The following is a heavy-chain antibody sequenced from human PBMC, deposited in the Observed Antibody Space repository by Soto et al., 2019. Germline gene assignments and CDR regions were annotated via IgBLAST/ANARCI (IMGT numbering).Heavy chain of an antibody. CDR3: ARENFGAVVHDAFDL. CDR1: GGSVSSGGYY. Sequence: QVQLQESGPGLVKPSQTLSLTCTVSGGSVSSGGYYWNWIRQHPGKGLEWIGYIYDTETAYYNPSLKSRPTISLDTSKNQFSQKLSSVTPADTAVYYCARENFGAVVHDAFDLWGQGTMVTISS. J-gene: IGHJ3*01. V-gene: IGHV4-31*03. CDR2: IYDTETA. D-gene: IGHD3-3*01.